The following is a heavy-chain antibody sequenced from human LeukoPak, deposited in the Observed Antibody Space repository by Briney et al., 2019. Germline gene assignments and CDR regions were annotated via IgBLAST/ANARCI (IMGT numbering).Heavy chain of an antibody. V-gene: IGHV1-24*01. D-gene: IGHD3-10*01. Sequence: ASVKVSCKVSGYTLTELSMHWVRQAPGKGLEWMGGFDPEDGETIYAQKFQGRVTMTRDTSTSTVYMELSSLRSEDTAVYYCARGTYAGYYYYYGMDVWGQGTTVTVSS. CDR3: ARGTYAGYYYYYGMDV. CDR2: FDPEDGET. J-gene: IGHJ6*02. CDR1: GYTLTELS.